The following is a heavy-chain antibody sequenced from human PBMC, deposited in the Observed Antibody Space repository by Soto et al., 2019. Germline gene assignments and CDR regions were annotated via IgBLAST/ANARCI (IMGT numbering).Heavy chain of an antibody. CDR2: IYYSGST. CDR3: ASQTTVVDVAFDY. J-gene: IGHJ4*02. V-gene: IGHV4-30-4*01. CDR1: GGSISSGDYY. Sequence: SETLSLTCTVSGGSISSGDYYWSWIRQPPGKGLEWIGYIYYSGSTYYNPSLKSRVTISVDTSKNQFSLKLSSVTAADTAVYYCASQTTVVDVAFDYWGQGTLVTVSS. D-gene: IGHD4-17*01.